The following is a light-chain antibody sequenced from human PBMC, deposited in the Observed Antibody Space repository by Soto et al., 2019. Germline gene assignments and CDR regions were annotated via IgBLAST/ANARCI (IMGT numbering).Light chain of an antibody. CDR3: QQQGT. CDR2: AAS. CDR1: RSLSSSY. Sequence: EIVLTQSPGTLSLSPGERATLSCRASRSLSSSYVVWYQQKPGQAPRLLIYAASRRATGIPDRFSGSGSATEYPLTIGRLEPEAFAVYYCQQQGTFGQGTTLELK. V-gene: IGKV3-20*01. J-gene: IGKJ2*01.